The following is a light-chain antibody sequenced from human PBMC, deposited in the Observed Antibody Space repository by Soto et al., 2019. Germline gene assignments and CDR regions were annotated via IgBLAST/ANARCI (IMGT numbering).Light chain of an antibody. J-gene: IGKJ4*01. V-gene: IGKV1-5*03. CDR3: QQYNSFSLT. CDR1: QSISSW. Sequence: DIQMTQSPSTLSASIGDRVTITCRASQSISSWLAWYQQKPGKAPKVLIYKASSLETGVPSRFSGSGSGTEFTLTISSLQPDDFATYFCQQYNSFSLTFGGGTKVEIK. CDR2: KAS.